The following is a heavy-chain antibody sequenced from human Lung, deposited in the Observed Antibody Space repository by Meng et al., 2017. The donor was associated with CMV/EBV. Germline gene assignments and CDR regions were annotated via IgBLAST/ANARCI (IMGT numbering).Heavy chain of an antibody. V-gene: IGHV1-8*01. Sequence: AAVNKPGAPGKVACKPSGYTFTSSDINWVRQATGQGLEWMGWMNPNSGNTGYAQKFQGRVTMTRNTSISTAYMELSSLRSEDTAVYYCARGYCSGGSCPVFDPWGQGTLVTVSS. D-gene: IGHD2-15*01. CDR2: MNPNSGNT. CDR1: GYTFTSSD. CDR3: ARGYCSGGSCPVFDP. J-gene: IGHJ5*02.